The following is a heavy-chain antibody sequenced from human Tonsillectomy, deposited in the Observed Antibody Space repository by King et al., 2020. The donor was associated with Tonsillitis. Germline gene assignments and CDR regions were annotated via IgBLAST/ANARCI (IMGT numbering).Heavy chain of an antibody. V-gene: IGHV1-2*02. J-gene: IGHJ4*02. D-gene: IGHD6-13*01. CDR3: ARGPWVYDSSSVAF. Sequence: QLVQSGAEVKKPGASVKVSCKASGYTFTAYYMYWVRQAPGQGLEWVGWINPNSGGANYAQKFQGRATMTRDTSISTAYMELSSLRSDDTAVYYCARGPWVYDSSSVAFWGQGTLVTVSS. CDR2: INPNSGGA. CDR1: GYTFTAYY.